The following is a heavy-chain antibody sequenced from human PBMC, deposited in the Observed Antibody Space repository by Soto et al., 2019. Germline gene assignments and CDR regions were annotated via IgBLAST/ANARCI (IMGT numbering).Heavy chain of an antibody. CDR1: GGTSSSNP. V-gene: IGHV1-69*06. J-gene: IGHJ4*02. CDR2: TIPTFGAG. D-gene: IGHD5-12*01. Sequence: SVKVSCKASGGTSSSNPISWMRQAPGQGLEWMGGTIPTFGAGSYAQRFQGRLTITADKSTNTAYMELSSLRPEDTAVYYCARRQTSGYNRYFDSWGQGTLVTVSS. CDR3: ARRQTSGYNRYFDS.